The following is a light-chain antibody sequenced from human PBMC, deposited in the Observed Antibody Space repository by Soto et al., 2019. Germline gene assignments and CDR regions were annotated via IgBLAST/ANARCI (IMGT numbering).Light chain of an antibody. Sequence: DIQMTQSPSTLSASVGDRVTITCRASQSISSWLAWYQQKPGQAPKLLIYKASSLESGVPSRFSGSGSGKEFTLYISSLQPDDFATYYCQQYNSYPWTFGQGTKVEIK. CDR1: QSISSW. J-gene: IGKJ1*01. CDR3: QQYNSYPWT. CDR2: KAS. V-gene: IGKV1-5*03.